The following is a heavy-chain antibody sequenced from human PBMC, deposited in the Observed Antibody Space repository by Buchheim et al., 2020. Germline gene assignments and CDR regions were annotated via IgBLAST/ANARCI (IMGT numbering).Heavy chain of an antibody. Sequence: QVQLVESGGGVVQPGRSLRLSCAASGFTFSSYGMHWVRQAPGKGLEWVAVISYDGSNKYYADSVKGRFTISRDNSKNTLYLQMNSLRAEDTAVYYCAKEMYGVPAGWGQGTL. CDR3: AKEMYGVPAG. J-gene: IGHJ4*02. CDR1: GFTFSSYG. CDR2: ISYDGSNK. D-gene: IGHD4-17*01. V-gene: IGHV3-30*18.